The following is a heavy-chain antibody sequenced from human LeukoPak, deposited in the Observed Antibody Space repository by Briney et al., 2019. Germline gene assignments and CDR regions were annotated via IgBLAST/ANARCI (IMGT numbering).Heavy chain of an antibody. D-gene: IGHD1-26*01. CDR3: ARGGSDYSDPTHFDF. J-gene: IGHJ4*02. CDR2: ISYSGST. CDR1: GGSNSSYY. V-gene: IGHV4-59*01. Sequence: SETLSLTCTVSGGSNSSYYWSWIRQPPGKGLEWIGYISYSGSTNYNPSLKRRVTISLDTSKNQFSLKLSSVTAADTAVYYCARGGSDYSDPTHFDFWGQGTLVTVSS.